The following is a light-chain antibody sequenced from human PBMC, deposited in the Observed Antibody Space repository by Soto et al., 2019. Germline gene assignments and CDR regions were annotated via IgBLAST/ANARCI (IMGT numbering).Light chain of an antibody. CDR1: NIGSKS. V-gene: IGLV3-21*04. J-gene: IGLJ2*01. CDR2: YDS. Sequence: SYVLTQPPSVSVAPGKTARITCGGNNIGSKSVHWYQQKPGQAPVLVIYYDSDRPSGIPERFSGSNSGNTATLTISRVEAGDEADYYCQVWDSSSHVVFGGGTKVTVL. CDR3: QVWDSSSHVV.